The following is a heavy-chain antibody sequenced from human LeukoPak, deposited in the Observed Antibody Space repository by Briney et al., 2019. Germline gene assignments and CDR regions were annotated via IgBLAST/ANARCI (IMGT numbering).Heavy chain of an antibody. Sequence: GGSLRLSCAASGFTFSSYWMSWLRQAPGKGLEWVANIKQDGSEKYYVDSVKGRFTISRDNAKNSLYLQMNSLRAEDTAVYYCARAPLSSGYPQYYYYYMDVWGKGTTVTVSS. J-gene: IGHJ6*03. V-gene: IGHV3-7*01. CDR2: IKQDGSEK. CDR1: GFTFSSYW. D-gene: IGHD3-22*01. CDR3: ARAPLSSGYPQYYYYYMDV.